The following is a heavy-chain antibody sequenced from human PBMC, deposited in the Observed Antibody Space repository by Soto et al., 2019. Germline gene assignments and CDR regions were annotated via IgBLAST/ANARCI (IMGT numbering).Heavy chain of an antibody. V-gene: IGHV3-23*01. CDR1: GFTFNNYA. CDR2: ISGGGDTT. J-gene: IGHJ4*02. D-gene: IGHD3-10*01. CDR3: AKGRGGSGSLTPRVDF. Sequence: EVQLLESGGGLVQPGGSLRLSCAASGFTFNNYAMPWVRQAPGKGLEWVSAISGGGDTTSYADSVKGRFTVSRDGSKNRLYLQMSSLRAEDTALYYCAKGRGGSGSLTPRVDFWGQGTLVTVSS.